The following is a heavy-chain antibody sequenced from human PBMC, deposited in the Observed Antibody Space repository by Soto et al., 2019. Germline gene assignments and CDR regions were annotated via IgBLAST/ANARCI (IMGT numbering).Heavy chain of an antibody. CDR1: GGSINSYC. D-gene: IGHD4-4*01. J-gene: IGHJ4*02. Sequence: SETLSLTCTVSGGSINSYCWSWIRQPPGKGLEWIAYIFDSGNANYNPSLKSRVTISVDTSKNQFSLKLTSVTAADTAVYYCARHRRTTVANFYFDHGVQGALATVPS. CDR2: IFDSGNA. V-gene: IGHV4-59*08. CDR3: ARHRRTTVANFYFDH.